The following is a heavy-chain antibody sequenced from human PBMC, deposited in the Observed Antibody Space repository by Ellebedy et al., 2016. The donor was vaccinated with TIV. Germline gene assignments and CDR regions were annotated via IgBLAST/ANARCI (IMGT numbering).Heavy chain of an antibody. J-gene: IGHJ4*02. CDR3: ARDASNRGDLDY. D-gene: IGHD3-16*01. V-gene: IGHV3-21*01. CDR1: GLTFSSYT. CDR2: ISSSSTYI. Sequence: PGGSLRLSCAASGLTFSSYTMHWVHQAPGKGLEWVSSISSSSTYIYYADSVRGRFTISRDNAKNSMYLQLSSLKAEDTAVYYCARDASNRGDLDYWGQGTLVTVSS.